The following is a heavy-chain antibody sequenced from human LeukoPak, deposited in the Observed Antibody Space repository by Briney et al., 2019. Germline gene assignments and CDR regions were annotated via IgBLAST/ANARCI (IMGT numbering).Heavy chain of an antibody. V-gene: IGHV1-2*02. CDR2: INPDNGGT. Sequence: ASVKVSCTASRYTFTDYYMHWGRQAPGQGLEWMGWINPDNGGTNYAQKFQGRVTMTRDTSIRTVYMDLSRLRSDDTAVFYCTRVARVGNWFDPWGQGTQVTVSS. CDR3: TRVARVGNWFDP. D-gene: IGHD5-12*01. CDR1: RYTFTDYY. J-gene: IGHJ5*02.